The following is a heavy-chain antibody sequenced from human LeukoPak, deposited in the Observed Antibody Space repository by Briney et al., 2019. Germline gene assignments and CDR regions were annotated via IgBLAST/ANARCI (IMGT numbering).Heavy chain of an antibody. CDR3: ARAVGSSSWYPIDS. CDR2: INPSDGST. D-gene: IGHD6-13*01. CDR1: GYTFTSYY. V-gene: IGHV1-46*01. Sequence: ASVKVSCKASGYTFTSYYMHWVRQAPGQGLEWMGIINPSDGSTTYGQKFQGRVTITRDKSTSTVYMEVSSLRSEDTAVYYCARAVGSSSWYPIDSWGQGTLVTVSS. J-gene: IGHJ4*02.